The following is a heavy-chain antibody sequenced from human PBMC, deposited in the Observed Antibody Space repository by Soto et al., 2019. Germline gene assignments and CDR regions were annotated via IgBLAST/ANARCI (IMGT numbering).Heavy chain of an antibody. CDR1: GGTFSSYA. CDR2: IIPIFGTA. D-gene: IGHD5-12*01. Sequence: ASVKVSCKASGGTFSSYAISWVRQAPGQGLEWMGGIIPIFGTANYAQKFQGRVTITADESTSTAYMELSSLRSEDTAVYYCASSVAKYYYYGMDVWAKGPRSPSP. J-gene: IGHJ6*02. CDR3: ASSVAKYYYYGMDV. V-gene: IGHV1-69*13.